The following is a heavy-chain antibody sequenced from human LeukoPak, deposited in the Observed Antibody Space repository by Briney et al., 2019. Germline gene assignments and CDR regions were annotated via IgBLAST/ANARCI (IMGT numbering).Heavy chain of an antibody. Sequence: ASVKVSCKASGYTFTGYYMHWVRQAPGQGLEWMGWINPNSGGTNYAQKFQGRVTMTRDTSISTAYMELSRLRSDDTAVYYCARDGSSWYVSAFDIWGQGTMVTVSS. V-gene: IGHV1-2*02. J-gene: IGHJ3*02. CDR2: INPNSGGT. CDR3: ARDGSSWYVSAFDI. D-gene: IGHD6-13*01. CDR1: GYTFTGYY.